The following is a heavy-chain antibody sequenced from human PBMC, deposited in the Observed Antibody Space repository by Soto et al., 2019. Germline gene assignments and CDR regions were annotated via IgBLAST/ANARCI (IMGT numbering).Heavy chain of an antibody. V-gene: IGHV3-30-3*01. D-gene: IGHD2-15*01. CDR2: ISYDGSNK. CDR3: VRDREVYCSGGSCYYFDY. J-gene: IGHJ4*02. CDR1: GFTFSSYA. Sequence: QVQLVESGGGVVQPGRSLRLSCAASGFTFSSYAMHWVRQAPGKGLEWVAVISYDGSNKYYADSVKGRFTISRDNSKNTLYLQMNSLRAEDTAVYYCVRDREVYCSGGSCYYFDYWGQGTLVTVSS.